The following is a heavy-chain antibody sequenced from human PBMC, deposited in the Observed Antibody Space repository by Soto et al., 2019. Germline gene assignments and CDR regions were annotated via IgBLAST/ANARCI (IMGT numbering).Heavy chain of an antibody. J-gene: IGHJ6*02. CDR1: GYTFTSYG. CDR2: ISAYNGNT. CDR3: ARERMEWLLFYYYGMDV. D-gene: IGHD3-3*01. V-gene: IGHV1-18*01. Sequence: ASVRVSCKASGYTFTSYGISWVRQAPGQGLEWMGWISAYNGNTNYAQKLQGRVTMTTDTSTSTAYMELRSLRSDDTAVYYCARERMEWLLFYYYGMDVWGQGTTVTVSS.